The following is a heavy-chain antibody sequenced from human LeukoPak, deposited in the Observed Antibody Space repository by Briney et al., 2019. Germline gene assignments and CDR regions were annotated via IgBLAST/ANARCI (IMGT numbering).Heavy chain of an antibody. J-gene: IGHJ4*02. V-gene: IGHV3-48*04. D-gene: IGHD4-17*01. CDR2: ISSSSSTI. CDR1: GFTFSSYS. CDR3: ARDPPIVATVTTSFDY. Sequence: GWSLRLSCAASGFTFSSYSMNWVRQAPGKGLEWVSYISSSSSTIYYADSVKGRFTISRDNAKNSLYLQMNSLRAEDTAVYYCARDPPIVATVTTSFDYWGQGTLVTVSS.